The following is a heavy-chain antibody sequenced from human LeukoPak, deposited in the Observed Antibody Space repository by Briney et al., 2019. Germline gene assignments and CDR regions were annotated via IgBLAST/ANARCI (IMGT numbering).Heavy chain of an antibody. CDR2: ISGRVGST. J-gene: IGHJ4*02. CDR1: GFTFSSYG. Sequence: PGGSLSLSCAASGFTFSSYGMSWVRQAPGKGLEWVSDISGRVGSTSYADSVTGRLTISRVTSKNTLYLQMNRQRAKDTAVYYYAKDGSNYYDSTGYYYVDSFDYWGQGTLVTVSS. CDR3: AKDGSNYYDSTGYYYVDSFDY. D-gene: IGHD3-22*01. V-gene: IGHV3-23*01.